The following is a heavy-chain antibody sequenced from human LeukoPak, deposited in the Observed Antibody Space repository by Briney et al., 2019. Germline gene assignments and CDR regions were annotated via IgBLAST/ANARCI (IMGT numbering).Heavy chain of an antibody. CDR1: GYTFTRYG. CDR3: ARDCSGSSCYDGVDY. J-gene: IGHJ4*02. CDR2: ISGYNGNI. Sequence: ASVKVSFKASGYTFTRYGISWVRQAPGQGLEWMGWISGYNGNIKYAQKFQGRVTMTTDTSTSTVYMELRSLRSDDTAVYYCARDCSGSSCYDGVDYWGQGTLVTVSS. V-gene: IGHV1-18*01. D-gene: IGHD2-15*01.